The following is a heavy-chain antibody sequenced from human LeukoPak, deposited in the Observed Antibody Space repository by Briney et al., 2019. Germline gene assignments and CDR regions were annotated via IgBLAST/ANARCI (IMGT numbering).Heavy chain of an antibody. CDR1: GGFISSYY. J-gene: IGHJ6*03. V-gene: IGHV4-59*01. CDR3: ARAYYDSSNGFYYYYMDV. D-gene: IGHD3-22*01. Sequence: PSETLSLTCTVSGGFISSYYWSWIRQPPGKGLEWIGYIYYSGNTNYNPSLKSRVTISVDTSKNHFSLKLSSVTAADTAVYYCARAYYDSSNGFYYYYMDVWGEGTTVTVSS. CDR2: IYYSGNT.